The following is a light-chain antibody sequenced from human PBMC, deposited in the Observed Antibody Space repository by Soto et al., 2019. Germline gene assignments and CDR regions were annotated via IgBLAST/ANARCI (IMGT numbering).Light chain of an antibody. CDR1: QSISSY. J-gene: IGKJ3*01. Sequence: DIQMTQSPSSLSASVGDRVTITCRASQSISSYLNWYQQKPGKAPKLLIYAASSLQSGVPSRFSGSGSGTEFTLTISSLQPEDSAAYYCQQSFTTLFTFGPGTKVDI. V-gene: IGKV1-39*01. CDR2: AAS. CDR3: QQSFTTLFT.